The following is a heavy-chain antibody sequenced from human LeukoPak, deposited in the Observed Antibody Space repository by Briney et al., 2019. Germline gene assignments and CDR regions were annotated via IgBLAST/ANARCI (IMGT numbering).Heavy chain of an antibody. V-gene: IGHV4-39*01. Sequence: SETLSLTCTVSGGSISSSDYYWGWIRQPPGKGLEWIGSIYYSGSTYYNPSLKSRVTISVDTSKNQFSLKLSSVTAADTAVYFCASCSYYYFYMDVWGKRTTVTVSS. CDR1: GGSISSSDYY. J-gene: IGHJ6*03. D-gene: IGHD2-21*01. CDR2: IYYSGST. CDR3: ASCSYYYFYMDV.